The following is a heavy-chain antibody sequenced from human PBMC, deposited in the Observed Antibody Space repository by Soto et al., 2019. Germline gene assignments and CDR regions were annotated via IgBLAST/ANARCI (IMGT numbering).Heavy chain of an antibody. Sequence: SVKVSCKASGGAFSSYAISWVRQAPGQGLEWMGGIIPIFGTANYAQKFQGRVTITADESTSTAYMELSSLRSEDTAVYYCARATGTLRSRNCDYWGQGSLVTVS. CDR2: IIPIFGTA. CDR1: GGAFSSYA. J-gene: IGHJ4*02. D-gene: IGHD1-1*01. CDR3: ARATGTLRSRNCDY. V-gene: IGHV1-69*13.